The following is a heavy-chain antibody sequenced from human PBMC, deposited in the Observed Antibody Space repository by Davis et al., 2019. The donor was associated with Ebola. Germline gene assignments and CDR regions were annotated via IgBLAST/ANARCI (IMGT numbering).Heavy chain of an antibody. Sequence: SETLSLTCTVSGGSISSSSYYWGWIRQPPGKGLEWIGSIYYSGSTYYNPSLKSRVTISVDTSKNQFSLKLSSVTAADTAVYYCARERSGSGDFHKYFDLWGRGTLVTVSS. CDR1: GGSISSSSYY. CDR2: IYYSGST. J-gene: IGHJ2*01. D-gene: IGHD3-10*01. CDR3: ARERSGSGDFHKYFDL. V-gene: IGHV4-39*02.